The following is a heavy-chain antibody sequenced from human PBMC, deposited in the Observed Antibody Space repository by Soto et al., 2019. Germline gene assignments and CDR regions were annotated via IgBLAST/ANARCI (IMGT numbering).Heavy chain of an antibody. CDR2: ISAYNGNT. CDR1: GYTFTSYG. D-gene: IGHD3-22*01. V-gene: IGHV1-18*01. J-gene: IGHJ6*02. CDR3: ARDVVITTYYYGMDV. Sequence: ASVQVSCKASGYTFTSYGISWVRQAPGQGLEWMGWISAYNGNTNYAQKLQGRVTMTTDTSTSTAYMELRSLRSDDTAVYYCARDVVITTYYYGMDVWGQGTTVTVSS.